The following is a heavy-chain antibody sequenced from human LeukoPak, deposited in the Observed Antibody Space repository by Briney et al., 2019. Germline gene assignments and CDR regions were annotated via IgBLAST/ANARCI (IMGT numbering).Heavy chain of an antibody. Sequence: ASVKVSCKASGYTFTSYDINWVRQATGQGLEWMGWMNPNSGNTGYAQKFQGRVTITRNTSISTAYMELSSLGSEDTAVYYCARGHGMYQLLYRAFDIWGQGTMVTVSS. CDR3: ARGHGMYQLLYRAFDI. V-gene: IGHV1-8*03. J-gene: IGHJ3*02. D-gene: IGHD2-2*02. CDR1: GYTFTSYD. CDR2: MNPNSGNT.